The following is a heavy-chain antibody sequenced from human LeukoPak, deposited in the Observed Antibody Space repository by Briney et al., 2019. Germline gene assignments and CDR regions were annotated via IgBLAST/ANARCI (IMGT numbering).Heavy chain of an antibody. Sequence: RASVKVSCKASRNTFTGYHMHWVRQAPGQGLEWMGWINLNSGGTKYAQKFQGRVTLTRDTFISTAYMELSSLRSDDTAVYYCARDRIVVAGYNWFDPWGQGTLVTVSS. CDR1: RNTFTGYH. J-gene: IGHJ5*02. CDR2: INLNSGGT. V-gene: IGHV1-2*02. D-gene: IGHD6-19*01. CDR3: ARDRIVVAGYNWFDP.